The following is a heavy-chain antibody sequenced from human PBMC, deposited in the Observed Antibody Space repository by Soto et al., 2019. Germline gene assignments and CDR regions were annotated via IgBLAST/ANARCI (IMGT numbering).Heavy chain of an antibody. Sequence: QLQLVPSGAEVKKPGSSVKVSCKASGGTCSSYAISWVRQAPGPGLAWMGGLIPIFGTANYAKKFQGRVTITADESTSTAYMELSSLRSEDTDVYYGERGKRNKRDGYNLFDYWGQGTLVTVSS. CDR3: ERGKRNKRDGYNLFDY. J-gene: IGHJ4*02. V-gene: IGHV1-69*01. CDR1: GGTCSSYA. D-gene: IGHD5-12*01. CDR2: LIPIFGTA.